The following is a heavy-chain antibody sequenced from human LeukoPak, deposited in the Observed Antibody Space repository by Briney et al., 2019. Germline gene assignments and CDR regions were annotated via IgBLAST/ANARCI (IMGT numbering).Heavy chain of an antibody. D-gene: IGHD6-6*01. J-gene: IGHJ5*02. CDR3: ARGWQINSSGGFVDP. Sequence: ASLKVSFQASGYGFTDYYVHWIRQAPGQGLEWMGWINPSSGATIYAQKFQGRVTMTRDTFTTTAYMEINSLVSDDTAVYYCARGWQINSSGGFVDPWGQGTLVTVSS. CDR1: GYGFTDYY. V-gene: IGHV1-2*02. CDR2: INPSSGAT.